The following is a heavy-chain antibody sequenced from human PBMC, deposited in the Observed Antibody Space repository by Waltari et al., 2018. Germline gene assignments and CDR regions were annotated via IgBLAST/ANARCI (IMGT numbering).Heavy chain of an antibody. CDR2: IYYSGST. D-gene: IGHD3-10*02. J-gene: IGHJ3*02. Sequence: QLQLQESGPGLVKPSETLSLTCTVSGGSISSSSYYWGWIRQPPGKGLEWIGSIYYSGSTYYNPSLKSRVTISVDTSKNQFSLKLSSVTAADTAVYYCARERVFEPEDAFDIWGQGTMVTVSS. CDR3: ARERVFEPEDAFDI. V-gene: IGHV4-39*07. CDR1: GGSISSSSYY.